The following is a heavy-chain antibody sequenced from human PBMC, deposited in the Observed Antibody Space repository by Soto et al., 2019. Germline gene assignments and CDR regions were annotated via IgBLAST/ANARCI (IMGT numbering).Heavy chain of an antibody. J-gene: IGHJ4*02. CDR2: ISGSGVRT. Sequence: GGSLRLSCAASGFIFSTSGSAFSRYAMTWVRQTPGKALEWVSSISGSGVRTYYSDSVRGRFTISRDNSKDRLYLEMNSVRAEDTAVYYCATPAYDYWGQGTLVTVSS. V-gene: IGHV3-23*01. D-gene: IGHD3-16*01. CDR1: GFIFSTSGSAFSRYA. CDR3: ATPAYDY.